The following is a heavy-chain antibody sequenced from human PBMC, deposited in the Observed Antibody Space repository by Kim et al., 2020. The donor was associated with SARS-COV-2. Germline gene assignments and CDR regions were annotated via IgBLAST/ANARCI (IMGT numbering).Heavy chain of an antibody. Sequence: GGSLRLSCAASGFTVSSNYMSWLRQAPGKGLEWLSVIYSGNKTYYVESVKGRFTISRDNSKNTLYLQMSSLRVEDTAVYYCATSIVAAGIVWGQGSLVTV. CDR2: IYSGNKT. J-gene: IGHJ4*02. CDR1: GFTVSSNY. D-gene: IGHD6-13*01. CDR3: ATSIVAAGIV. V-gene: IGHV3-66*01.